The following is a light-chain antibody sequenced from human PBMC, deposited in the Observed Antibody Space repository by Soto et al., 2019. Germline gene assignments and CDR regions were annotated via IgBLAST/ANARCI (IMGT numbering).Light chain of an antibody. Sequence: DIQMTQSPSTLSAFVGDRVTITCRASQSISSWLAWYQQKPGKAPNLLIYTASSLESGVPSRFSGSGSGTEFTLTISSLQPDDFATYYCQQYNSYSRTFGQGTKVEIK. CDR3: QQYNSYSRT. V-gene: IGKV1-5*03. CDR2: TAS. J-gene: IGKJ1*01. CDR1: QSISSW.